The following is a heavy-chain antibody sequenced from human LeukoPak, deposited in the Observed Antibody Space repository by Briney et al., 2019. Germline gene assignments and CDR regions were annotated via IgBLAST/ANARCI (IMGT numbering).Heavy chain of an antibody. Sequence: GGSLRLSCAASGFTFSSSATSWVRQAPGKGLEWVSSISGSGRDGSTYYADSVKGRFTISRDNSKNTLYLQMNSLIAEDTAVYYCAKSGYYRFDYWGQGTRVTVSS. CDR1: GFTFSSSA. CDR2: ISGSGRDGST. D-gene: IGHD1-26*01. CDR3: AKSGYYRFDY. J-gene: IGHJ4*02. V-gene: IGHV3-23*01.